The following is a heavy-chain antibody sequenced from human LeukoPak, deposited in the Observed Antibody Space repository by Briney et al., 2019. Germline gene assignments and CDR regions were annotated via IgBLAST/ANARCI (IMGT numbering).Heavy chain of an antibody. CDR2: IKQDGSGE. V-gene: IGHV3-7*01. D-gene: IGHD6-19*01. CDR1: GSTFSSYG. Sequence: GGSLRLSCAASGSTFSSYGMHWVRQAPGKGLEWVAKIKQDGSGEYYLDSVKGRFTISRDNAKNSLYLQMNSLRADDTAVYFCTTGYSSGWYNEGNYWGQGTLVTVSS. CDR3: TTGYSSGWYNEGNY. J-gene: IGHJ4*02.